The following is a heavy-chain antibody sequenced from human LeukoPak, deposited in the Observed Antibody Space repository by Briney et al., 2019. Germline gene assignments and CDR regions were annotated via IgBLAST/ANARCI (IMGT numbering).Heavy chain of an antibody. CDR1: GYSIRSGHY. Sequence: PSETLSLTCTVSGYSIRSGHYWGWIRQPPEKGLEWIGSFSQGGITHYNPSLRSRATISVDTSKNRFSLNLSSVTAADTAMYYCAGGVSTIIAAFDHWGQGNMVTVSS. D-gene: IGHD5/OR15-5a*01. V-gene: IGHV4-38-2*02. CDR3: AGGVSTIIAAFDH. J-gene: IGHJ4*02. CDR2: FSQGGIT.